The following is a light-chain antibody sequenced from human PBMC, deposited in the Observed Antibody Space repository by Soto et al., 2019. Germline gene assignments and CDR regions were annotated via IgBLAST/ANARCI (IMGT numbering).Light chain of an antibody. CDR3: QQYGNLPYS. J-gene: IGKJ2*03. CDR1: QDIKNH. CDR2: DAS. Sequence: DIQMTQSPSSLSASVGDRLTITCQASQDIKNHLNWYQQKPGKVPNLVIYDASNLETRVPSRFSGSGSETDFTLTISSLQPEDIATYYCQQYGNLPYSFGQGTRLEIK. V-gene: IGKV1-33*01.